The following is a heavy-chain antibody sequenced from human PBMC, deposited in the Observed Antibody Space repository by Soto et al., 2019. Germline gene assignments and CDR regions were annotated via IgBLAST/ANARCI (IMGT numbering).Heavy chain of an antibody. J-gene: IGHJ6*03. Sequence: SLRLSCAASGFTFSSYGMHWVRQAPGKGLEWVAVIWYDGSNKYYADSVKGRFTISRDNSKNTLYLQMNSLRAEDTAVYYCARAGDDFWSGYYTAYHYYMDVWGKGTTVTVSS. V-gene: IGHV3-33*01. CDR3: ARAGDDFWSGYYTAYHYYMDV. CDR2: IWYDGSNK. CDR1: GFTFSSYG. D-gene: IGHD3-3*01.